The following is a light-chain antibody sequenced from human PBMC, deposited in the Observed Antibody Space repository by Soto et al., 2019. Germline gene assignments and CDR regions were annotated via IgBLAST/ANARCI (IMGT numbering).Light chain of an antibody. Sequence: MCTGSQGTFDLGLGRSIKQACTASQNINSIYLAWYQQKGGQAPRLLIHGASSRATGIPDRFSGSGSGTDFTLTISRLEPEDFAVYFCQQYGNSPISSGHGTRLEIK. J-gene: IGKJ5*01. CDR1: QNINSIY. V-gene: IGKV3-20*01. CDR3: QQYGNSPIS. CDR2: GAS.